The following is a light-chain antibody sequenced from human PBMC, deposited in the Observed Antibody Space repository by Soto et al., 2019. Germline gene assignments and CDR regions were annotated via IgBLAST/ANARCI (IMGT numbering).Light chain of an antibody. V-gene: IGLV2-14*01. Sequence: QSVLTQPASVSGSPGQSITISCTGTSSDVGGYNYVSWYQQHPGKAPKLMIYDVSNRPSGVSNRFSGSKSGNTASLTISGLQAEDKADYYCSSYTTSSTVVFGGGTKLTVL. CDR1: SSDVGGYNY. J-gene: IGLJ2*01. CDR3: SSYTTSSTVV. CDR2: DVS.